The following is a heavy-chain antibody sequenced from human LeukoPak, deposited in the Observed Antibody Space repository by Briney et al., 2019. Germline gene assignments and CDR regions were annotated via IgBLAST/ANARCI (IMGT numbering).Heavy chain of an antibody. Sequence: ASVKVSCKASGYTFTAYYMHWVRQAPGQGLEWMGWINPNSGGTNYAQKFQGRITMTRDTSITTAYMELSRLRSDDTAVYYCARDSGDYYGSGSYYNGWGQGTLVTVSS. D-gene: IGHD3-10*01. CDR3: ARDSGDYYGSGSYYNG. CDR1: GYTFTAYY. V-gene: IGHV1-2*02. CDR2: INPNSGGT. J-gene: IGHJ4*02.